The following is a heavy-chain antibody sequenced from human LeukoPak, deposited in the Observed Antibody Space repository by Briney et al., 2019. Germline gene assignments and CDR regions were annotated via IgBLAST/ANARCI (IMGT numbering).Heavy chain of an antibody. J-gene: IGHJ5*02. CDR2: IYPKTGGT. CDR3: AGPWDQVGFDP. D-gene: IGHD1-26*01. CDR1: GYTFTGYY. Sequence: ASVKVSCMASGYTFTGYYLHWVRQAPGQGLEWMGWIYPKTGGTSYAQKFQGRVTMTRDTSISTAYMELIGLRSDDTAFYYCAGPWDQVGFDPWGQGTLVSVSS. V-gene: IGHV1-2*02.